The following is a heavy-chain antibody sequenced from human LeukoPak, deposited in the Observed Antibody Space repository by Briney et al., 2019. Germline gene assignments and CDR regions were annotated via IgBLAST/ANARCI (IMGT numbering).Heavy chain of an antibody. D-gene: IGHD3-22*01. Sequence: KAGESLMISCKGSGYSITSYWIGCGRQMPGEGLEWRGVIYPGDSDTRYSPSFQGRVTISADKSISTAYLQWSSLKASDTAMYYCARQSTMTEDYYYYMDVWGKGTTVTVSS. CDR2: IYPGDSDT. CDR1: GYSITSYW. CDR3: ARQSTMTEDYYYYMDV. J-gene: IGHJ6*03. V-gene: IGHV5-51*01.